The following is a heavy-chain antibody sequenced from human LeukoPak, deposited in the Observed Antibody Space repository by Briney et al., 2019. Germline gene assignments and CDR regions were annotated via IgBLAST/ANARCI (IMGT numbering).Heavy chain of an antibody. V-gene: IGHV3-30*18. CDR3: AKILPDTVTADY. D-gene: IGHD4-11*01. CDR2: ISYDGSNK. Sequence: GGSLRLSCAASGFTFSSYGMYCVRQAPGKGLEWVAVISYDGSNKYYADSVKGRFTISRDNSKNTLYLQMNSLRAEDTAVYYCAKILPDTVTADYWGQGTLVTVSS. CDR1: GFTFSSYG. J-gene: IGHJ4*02.